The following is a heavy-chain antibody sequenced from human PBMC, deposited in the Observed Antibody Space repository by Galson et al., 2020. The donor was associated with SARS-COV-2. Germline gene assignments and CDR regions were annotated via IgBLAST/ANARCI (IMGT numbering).Heavy chain of an antibody. CDR3: ARTDAEADRRVIVGAVNC. V-gene: IGHV3-21*01. CDR1: GFTFSSYI. J-gene: IGHJ4*02. Sequence: GESLKISCAASGFTFSSYIMNWVRQAPGKGLEWVSSISRGSGYIYYPDSVKGRFTISRDYAKNSLYLQINSLTAEDTAVYYCARTDAEADRRVIVGAVNCWGQGTLVTVSS. CDR2: ISRGSGYI. D-gene: IGHD1-26*01.